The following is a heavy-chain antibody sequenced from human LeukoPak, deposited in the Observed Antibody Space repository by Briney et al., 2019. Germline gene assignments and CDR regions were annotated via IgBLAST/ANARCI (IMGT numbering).Heavy chain of an antibody. D-gene: IGHD2-8*01. Sequence: SETLSLTCTVSGGSFSGYYWSWIRQPPGKGLEWIGYIYHSGSTNYNPSLKSRVTISVDTSKNQFSLKLSSVTAADTAVYYCPGAGIMVGEPGYLDYWGQGTMVTVSS. CDR3: PGAGIMVGEPGYLDY. CDR1: GGSFSGYY. CDR2: IYHSGST. V-gene: IGHV4-59*01. J-gene: IGHJ4*02.